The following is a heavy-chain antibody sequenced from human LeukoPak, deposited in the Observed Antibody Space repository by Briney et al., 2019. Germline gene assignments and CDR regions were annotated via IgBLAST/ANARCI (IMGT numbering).Heavy chain of an antibody. J-gene: IGHJ4*02. CDR2: IHHSGST. CDR1: GGSISSSGYY. Sequence: SETLSLTCTVSGGSISSSGYYWGWIRQPPGKGLEWIGSIHHSGSTYYNPSLNSRVTISIDTSKNQLSLKLSFVTAADTAVYYCARGSDYYDSSGLGYWGQGTLVTVSS. CDR3: ARGSDYYDSSGLGY. D-gene: IGHD3-22*01. V-gene: IGHV4-39*07.